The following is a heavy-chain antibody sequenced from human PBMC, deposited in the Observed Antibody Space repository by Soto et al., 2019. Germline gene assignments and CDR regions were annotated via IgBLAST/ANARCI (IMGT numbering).Heavy chain of an antibody. D-gene: IGHD2-15*01. CDR3: AKDMRDIVVRGAFDI. J-gene: IGHJ3*02. CDR1: GFTFDDYA. V-gene: IGHV3-9*01. Sequence: GGSLRLSCAASGFTFDDYAMHWVRQAPGKGLEWVSGISWNSGSIGYADSVKGRFTISRDNAKNSLYLQMNSLRAEDTALYYCAKDMRDIVVRGAFDIWGQGTMVTVSS. CDR2: ISWNSGSI.